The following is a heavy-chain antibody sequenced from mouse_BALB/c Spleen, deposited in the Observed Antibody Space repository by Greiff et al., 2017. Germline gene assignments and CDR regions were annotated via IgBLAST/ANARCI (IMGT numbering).Heavy chain of an antibody. CDR2: ISSGSSTI. D-gene: IGHD2-2*01. CDR3: ASIYYGYGVFDV. J-gene: IGHJ1*01. V-gene: IGHV5-17*02. Sequence: EVQVVESGGGLVQPGGSRKLSCAASGFTFSSFGMHWVRQAPEKGLEWVAYISSGSSTIYYADTVKGRFTISRDNPKNTLFLQMTSLRSEDTAMYYCASIYYGYGVFDVWGAGTTVTVSS. CDR1: GFTFSSFG.